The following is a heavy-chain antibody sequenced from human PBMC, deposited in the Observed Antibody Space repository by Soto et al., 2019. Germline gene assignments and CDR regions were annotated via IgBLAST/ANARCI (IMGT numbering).Heavy chain of an antibody. Sequence: SETLSLTCAVYGGSFSGYYWSWIRQPPGKGLEWIGEINHSGSTNYNPSLKSRVTISVDTSKNQFSLKLSSVTAADTAVYYCATRSAAHYYYGMDVWGQGTTVTVSS. J-gene: IGHJ6*02. CDR3: ATRSAAHYYYGMDV. CDR2: INHSGST. CDR1: GGSFSGYY. D-gene: IGHD2-2*01. V-gene: IGHV4-34*01.